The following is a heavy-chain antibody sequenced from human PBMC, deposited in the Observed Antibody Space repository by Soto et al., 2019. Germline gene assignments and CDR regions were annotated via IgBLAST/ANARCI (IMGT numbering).Heavy chain of an antibody. V-gene: IGHV4-39*01. CDR1: GGSISSRGYY. Sequence: PSETLSLTCTVSGGSISSRGYYWGWIRQPPGKGLEWIGTIYYSGSTSYNPSLKSRVTTSVDTSKNQFSLKLSSVTAADTAVYYCATSNWFDPWGQGTLATVS. J-gene: IGHJ5*02. CDR2: IYYSGST. CDR3: ATSNWFDP.